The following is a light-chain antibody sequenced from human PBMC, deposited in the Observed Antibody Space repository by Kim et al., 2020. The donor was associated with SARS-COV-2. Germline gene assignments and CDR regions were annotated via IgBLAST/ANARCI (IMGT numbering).Light chain of an antibody. CDR2: DAT. Sequence: DIQMTQSPSSLSASVGDRVTITCQASQDISNYLSWYQQKPGKAPKLLIYDATNLETGVPSRFSGSVSGTDFTFTISSLQPEDIATYYCQQYDNPPLTFGGGTKVDIK. J-gene: IGKJ4*01. CDR1: QDISNY. V-gene: IGKV1-33*01. CDR3: QQYDNPPLT.